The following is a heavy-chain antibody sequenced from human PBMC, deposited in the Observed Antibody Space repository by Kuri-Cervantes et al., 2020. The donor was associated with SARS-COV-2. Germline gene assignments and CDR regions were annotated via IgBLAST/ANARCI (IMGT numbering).Heavy chain of an antibody. J-gene: IGHJ6*03. D-gene: IGHD3/OR15-3a*01. CDR3: ALRTLPWYYYYMDV. CDR2: IYHSGST. CDR1: GYSISSGYY. Sequence: GSLRLSCAVSGYSISSGYYWGWIRQPPGEGLEWIGSIYHSGSTYYNPSLKSRVTISVDTSKNQFSLKLSSVTAADTAVYYCALRTLPWYYYYMDVWGKGTTVTVSS. V-gene: IGHV4-38-2*01.